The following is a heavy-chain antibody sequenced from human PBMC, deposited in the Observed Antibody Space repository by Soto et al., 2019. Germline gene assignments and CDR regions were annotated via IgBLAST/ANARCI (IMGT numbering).Heavy chain of an antibody. V-gene: IGHV4-59*08. J-gene: IGHJ5*02. CDR2: VYYTGTT. Sequence: SQTLSLTCTFSGGSINNYYWTWIRQPPGMGLEWIGYVYYTGTTSYNPSLKSRVTISIDGSKNQISLKLSSVTAGDTAFYYCARLGGYYHSLDTWGQGTLVTVSS. CDR3: ARLGGYYHSLDT. CDR1: GGSINNYY. D-gene: IGHD3-22*01.